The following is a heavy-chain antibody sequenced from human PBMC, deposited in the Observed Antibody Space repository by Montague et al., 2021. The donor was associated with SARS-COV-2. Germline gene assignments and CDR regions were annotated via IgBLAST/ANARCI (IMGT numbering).Heavy chain of an antibody. CDR3: ARSLYDILTGYYLPFDY. Sequence: PALVKPTQTLTLTCTFSGFSLSTSGMCVSWVRQPPGKALEWLALIDWDDNKFCSTSLKTRLTISKDTSKNQVVLTMTNVDPVDTATYYCARSLYDILTGYYLPFDYWGQGTLVTVSS. D-gene: IGHD3-9*01. CDR2: IDWDDNK. J-gene: IGHJ4*02. V-gene: IGHV2-70*20. CDR1: GFSLSTSGMC.